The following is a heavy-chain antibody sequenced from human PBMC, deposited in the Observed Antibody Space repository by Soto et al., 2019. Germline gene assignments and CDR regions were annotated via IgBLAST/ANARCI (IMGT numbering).Heavy chain of an antibody. V-gene: IGHV3-30-3*01. CDR3: AKETVEATYSFYGMDV. J-gene: IGHJ6*02. D-gene: IGHD7-27*01. CDR2: ISYDGSNK. CDR1: GFTFSSYA. Sequence: PGGSLRLSCAASGFTFSSYAMHWVRQAPGKGLEWVAVISYDGSNKYYADSVEGRFTISRDNSKKMLYLQMNSLRHEDMAVYYCAKETVEATYSFYGMDVWAQGPRSPSP.